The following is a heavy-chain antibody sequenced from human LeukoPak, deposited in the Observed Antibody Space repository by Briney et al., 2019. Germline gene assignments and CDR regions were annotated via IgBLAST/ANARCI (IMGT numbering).Heavy chain of an antibody. CDR1: GGSFSGYY. CDR2: INHSGST. Sequence: SETLSLTCAVYGGSFSGYYWSWIRQPPGKGLEWIGEINHSGSTNYNPSLKSRVTISVDTSKNQFSLKLSSVTAADTAVYYCAKDRPDYGAFDYWGQGTLVTVSS. CDR3: AKDRPDYGAFDY. J-gene: IGHJ4*02. D-gene: IGHD4-17*01. V-gene: IGHV4-34*01.